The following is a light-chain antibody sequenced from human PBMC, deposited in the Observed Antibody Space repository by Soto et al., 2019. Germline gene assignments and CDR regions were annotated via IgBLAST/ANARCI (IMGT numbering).Light chain of an antibody. CDR3: QQTYTTPEIT. Sequence: DIQMTQSPSTLSASVGDRVTITCRASQSIGDSLAWYQQKPGKAPNLLMYGASHLKSGVPTRFSGSGSGTDFTLTISSLQPEDFAIYYCQQTYTTPEITFGQGTRLEIK. CDR1: QSIGDS. CDR2: GAS. V-gene: IGKV1-39*01. J-gene: IGKJ5*01.